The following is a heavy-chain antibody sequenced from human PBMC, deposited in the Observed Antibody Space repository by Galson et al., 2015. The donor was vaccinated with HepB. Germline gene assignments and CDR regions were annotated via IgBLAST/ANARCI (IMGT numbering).Heavy chain of an antibody. V-gene: IGHV1-2*02. CDR1: GYTFSGYY. Sequence: SVKVSCKGSGYTFSGYYIHWVRQAPGQGLEWMGWINPNNGDTNSAQKFQGRVTMTRDTSVRTAYMELSSLRSDDTAVYYCARDMGAKTLGPFDYWGQGTLVTVSS. CDR2: INPNNGDT. J-gene: IGHJ4*02. CDR3: ARDMGAKTLGPFDY. D-gene: IGHD3-16*01.